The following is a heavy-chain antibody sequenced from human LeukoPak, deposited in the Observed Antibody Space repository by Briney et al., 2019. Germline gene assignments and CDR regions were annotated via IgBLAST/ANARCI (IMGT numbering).Heavy chain of an antibody. J-gene: IGHJ4*02. CDR2: ISSSGSTI. Sequence: PGGSLRLSCAASGFTFSSYEMNWVRQAPGKGLEWVSYISSSGSTIYYADSVKGRFTISRDNAKNSLYLQMNSLRAEDTAVYYCAREVAAAGPDYYFDYWGQGTLVTVSS. D-gene: IGHD6-13*01. CDR3: AREVAAAGPDYYFDY. V-gene: IGHV3-48*03. CDR1: GFTFSSYE.